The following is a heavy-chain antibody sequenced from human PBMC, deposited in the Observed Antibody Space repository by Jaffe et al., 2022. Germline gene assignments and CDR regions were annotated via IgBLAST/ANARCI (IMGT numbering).Heavy chain of an antibody. V-gene: IGHV3-23*01. CDR3: AKCGGLRYFDWSIDAFDI. D-gene: IGHD3-9*01. J-gene: IGHJ3*02. CDR1: GFTFSSYA. CDR2: ISGSGGST. Sequence: EVQLLESGGGLVQPGGSLRLSCAASGFTFSSYAMSWVRQAPGKGLEWVSAISGSGGSTYYADSVKGRFTISRDNSKNTLYLQMNSLRAEDTAVYYCAKCGGLRYFDWSIDAFDIWGQGTMVTVSS.